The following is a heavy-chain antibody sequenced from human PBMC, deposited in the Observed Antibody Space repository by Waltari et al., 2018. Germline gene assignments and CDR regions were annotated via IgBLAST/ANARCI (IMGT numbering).Heavy chain of an antibody. Sequence: QVQLQESGPGLVKPSETLSLTCTVSGGSISSHYWSWIRQPPGKGLEWIGYIYYSGSTNYNPSRKSRVTISVDTSKNQFSLKLSSVTAADTAVYYCARDSTYGDYVDYWGQEPWSPSPQ. D-gene: IGHD4-17*01. CDR2: IYYSGST. CDR1: GGSISSHY. V-gene: IGHV4-59*11. CDR3: ARDSTYGDYVDY. J-gene: IGHJ4*01.